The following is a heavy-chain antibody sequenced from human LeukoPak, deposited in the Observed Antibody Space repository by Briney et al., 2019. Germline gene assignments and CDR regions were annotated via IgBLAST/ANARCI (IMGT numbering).Heavy chain of an antibody. CDR3: AKIESQVLLWFGELPNYFDY. CDR1: GFTFSSYG. Sequence: PGGSLRLSCAASGFTFSSYGMSWVRQAPGKGLEWVSAISGSGGSTYYADSVKGQFTISRDNSKNTLYLQMNSLRAEDTAVYYCAKIESQVLLWFGELPNYFDYCGQGTLVTVSS. D-gene: IGHD3-10*01. V-gene: IGHV3-23*01. CDR2: ISGSGGST. J-gene: IGHJ4*02.